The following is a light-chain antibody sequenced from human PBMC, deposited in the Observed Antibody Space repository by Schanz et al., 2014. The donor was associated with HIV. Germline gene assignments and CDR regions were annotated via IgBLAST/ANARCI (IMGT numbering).Light chain of an antibody. J-gene: IGLJ1*01. Sequence: QSALTQPRSVSGSPGQSVTISCTGTSSDVGGYDYVSWYQQHPGKAPKLMIYDVSNRPSGVSNRFSGSKSGNTASLTISGLQAEDEADYYCSSWAGNYVKIFGSGTKLTVL. CDR1: SSDVGGYDY. CDR2: DVS. V-gene: IGLV2-11*01. CDR3: SSWAGNYVKI.